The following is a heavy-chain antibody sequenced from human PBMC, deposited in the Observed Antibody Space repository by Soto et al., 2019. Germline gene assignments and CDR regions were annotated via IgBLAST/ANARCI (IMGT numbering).Heavy chain of an antibody. D-gene: IGHD3-10*01. CDR1: GGTFSSYA. CDR2: IIPIFGTA. J-gene: IGHJ6*02. Sequence: SVKVSCKASGGTFSSYAISWVRQAPGQGLEWMGGIIPIFGTANYAPKFQGRVTITADKSTSTAYMELSSLRSEDTAVYYCARVAMVRGVITPLSYYYGMDVWGQGTTVTVSS. V-gene: IGHV1-69*06. CDR3: ARVAMVRGVITPLSYYYGMDV.